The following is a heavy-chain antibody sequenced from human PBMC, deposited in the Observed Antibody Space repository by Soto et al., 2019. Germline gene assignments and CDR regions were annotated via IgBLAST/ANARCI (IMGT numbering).Heavy chain of an antibody. CDR1: GDSISTFY. CDR2: VYYTGST. CDR3: ARGRTVRNYADDSSDYFYFFDY. Sequence: SETLSLTCTVSGDSISTFYWGWMRQSPGKELEWIGYVYYTGSTNYNPSLKSRVTISVDRSKNQFSLKLTSANAADTAVYYCARGRTVRNYADDSSDYFYFFDYWGQGTRVTVSS. V-gene: IGHV4-59*01. D-gene: IGHD3-22*01. J-gene: IGHJ4*02.